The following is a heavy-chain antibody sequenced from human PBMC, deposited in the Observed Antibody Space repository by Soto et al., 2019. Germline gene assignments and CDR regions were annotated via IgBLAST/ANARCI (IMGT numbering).Heavy chain of an antibody. CDR1: GFTFSSYW. CDR3: ARIVVRRGGWAGFDY. Sequence: EVQLVESGGGLVQPGGSLRLSCAASGFTFSSYWMHWVRQAPGKGLVWVSRINSDGSSTSYADSVKGRFTISRDNAKNTLYLQMNSLRAEDTAVYYCARIVVRRGGWAGFDYWGQGTLVTVSS. CDR2: INSDGSST. V-gene: IGHV3-74*01. J-gene: IGHJ4*02. D-gene: IGHD2-15*01.